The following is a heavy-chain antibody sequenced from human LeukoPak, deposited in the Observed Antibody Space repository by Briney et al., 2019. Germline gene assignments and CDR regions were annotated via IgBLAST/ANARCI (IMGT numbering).Heavy chain of an antibody. CDR1: GGSFSGYY. CDR3: ARHSSSAWYYYFDY. V-gene: IGHV4-34*01. J-gene: IGHJ4*02. D-gene: IGHD6-19*01. Sequence: KSSETLSLTCAVYGGSFSGYYWSWIRQPPGKGLEWIGEINHSGSTNYNPSLKSRVTISVDTSKNQFSLKLSSVTAADTAVYYCARHSSSAWYYYFDYWGQGSFVTVSS. CDR2: INHSGST.